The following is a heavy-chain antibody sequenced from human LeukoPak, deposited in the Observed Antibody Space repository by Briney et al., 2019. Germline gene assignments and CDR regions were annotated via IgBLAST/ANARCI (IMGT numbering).Heavy chain of an antibody. CDR1: GXSISSYY. CDR3: ARHFGDAYRRSFDF. D-gene: IGHD5-24*01. Sequence: PSETLSLTCTVSGXSISSYYWSWIRQPPGKGLEWIAYDYYTGSTNYNPSLKSRVTMSVDTSKNQFSLKLTSVTAADTAVYYCARHFGDAYRRSFDFWGQGTLVTVSS. V-gene: IGHV4-59*08. CDR2: DYYTGST. J-gene: IGHJ4*02.